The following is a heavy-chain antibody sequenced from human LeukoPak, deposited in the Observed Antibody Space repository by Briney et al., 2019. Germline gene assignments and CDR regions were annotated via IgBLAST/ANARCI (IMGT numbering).Heavy chain of an antibody. Sequence: ASVMVSCKASGYSFTSYGISWVRQAPGQGPEWVGWISADNGDTTNAQKVQGRVTMTTDTSTSTASMELRSLRFDDTAVYYCARDLPRRESDSFYFYAYYMDVWGKGTTVIVSS. J-gene: IGHJ6*03. CDR1: GYSFTSYG. CDR3: ARDLPRRESDSFYFYAYYMDV. D-gene: IGHD2-15*01. V-gene: IGHV1-18*01. CDR2: ISADNGDT.